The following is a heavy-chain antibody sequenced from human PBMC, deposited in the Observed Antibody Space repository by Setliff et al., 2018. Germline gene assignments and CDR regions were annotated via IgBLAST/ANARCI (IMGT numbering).Heavy chain of an antibody. Sequence: ETLSLTCAVYGESFSGHYWSWIRQPPGKGLEWIGEINHSGSTNYNPSLKSRVTISVDTSKNQFSLKLSSVAAADTAVYYCARGPPRIVVPSTKAWFDPWGQGTLVTVSS. D-gene: IGHD2-2*01. CDR2: INHSGST. J-gene: IGHJ5*02. CDR3: ARGPPRIVVPSTKAWFDP. V-gene: IGHV4-34*01. CDR1: GESFSGHY.